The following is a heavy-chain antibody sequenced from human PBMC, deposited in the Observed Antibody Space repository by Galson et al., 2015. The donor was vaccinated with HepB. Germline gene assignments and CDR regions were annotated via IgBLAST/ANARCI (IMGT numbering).Heavy chain of an antibody. CDR1: GYTFTNYG. J-gene: IGHJ4*02. CDR3: ARYGGNSGSDS. CDR2: GSPYNGDT. D-gene: IGHD4-23*01. Sequence: AVTVSCKASGYTFTNYGITWVRQAPGQGLEGMGWGSPYNGDTDYVQKFQGRGTMTTDTSTSTAYMDLRNLRSDGTAMYYCARYGGNSGSDSWGQGTLVTVSS. V-gene: IGHV1-18*01.